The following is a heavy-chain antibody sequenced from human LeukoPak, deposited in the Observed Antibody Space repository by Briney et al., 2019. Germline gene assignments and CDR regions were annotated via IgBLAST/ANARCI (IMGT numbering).Heavy chain of an antibody. Sequence: PGGSLRLSCAASGFTFNIYTMYWVRQAPGKGLEWVSGIRHSDGNTYYADSVKGRFTISRDNAKNSLYLQMNSLRAEDTAVYYCARTIVVVTAIKPGYYYMDVWGKGTTVTVSS. D-gene: IGHD2-21*02. CDR2: IRHSDGNT. V-gene: IGHV3-23*01. J-gene: IGHJ6*03. CDR1: GFTFNIYT. CDR3: ARTIVVVTAIKPGYYYMDV.